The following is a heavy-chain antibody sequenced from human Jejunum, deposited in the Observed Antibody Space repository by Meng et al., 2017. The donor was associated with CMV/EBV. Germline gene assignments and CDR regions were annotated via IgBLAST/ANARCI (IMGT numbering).Heavy chain of an antibody. CDR3: ARDTFARRNGMDV. CDR2: VYPSGTT. CDR1: GASIPDSS. V-gene: IGHV4-59*01. Sequence: VPGASIPDSSWAWIRQTPGKGLEWIGYVYPSGTTHYNPSLKSRVAISVDTSKNQFSLRLNSVTAADTALYYCARDTFARRNGMDVWGQGITVTVSS. J-gene: IGHJ6*02.